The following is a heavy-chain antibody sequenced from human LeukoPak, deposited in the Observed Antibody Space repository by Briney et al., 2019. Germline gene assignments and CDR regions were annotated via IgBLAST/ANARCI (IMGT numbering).Heavy chain of an antibody. Sequence: SGPTLVKPTQTLTLTCTFSGFPLSTSGVGVGWIRQPPGKALEWLALIYWNDDKRYSPSLKGRLTITKDTSKNQVVLTMTNMDPVDTATYYCAHSLYYYDSSGYYWGFDPWGQGTLVTVSS. CDR2: IYWNDDK. CDR1: GFPLSTSGVG. J-gene: IGHJ5*02. CDR3: AHSLYYYDSSGYYWGFDP. D-gene: IGHD3-22*01. V-gene: IGHV2-5*01.